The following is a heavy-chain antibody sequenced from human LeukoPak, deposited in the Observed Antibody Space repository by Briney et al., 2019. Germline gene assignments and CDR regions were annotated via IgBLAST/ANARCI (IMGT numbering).Heavy chain of an antibody. J-gene: IGHJ3*02. CDR1: GFTFSSYW. Sequence: GGSLRLSCAASGFTFSSYWMHWVRHAPGKGLVWVSRINSDGSSTSYADSVKGRFTISRDNAKNTLYLQMNSLRAEDTAVYYCAKIAHLGYDDAFDIWGQGTMVTVSS. CDR3: AKIAHLGYDDAFDI. D-gene: IGHD5-12*01. V-gene: IGHV3-74*01. CDR2: INSDGSST.